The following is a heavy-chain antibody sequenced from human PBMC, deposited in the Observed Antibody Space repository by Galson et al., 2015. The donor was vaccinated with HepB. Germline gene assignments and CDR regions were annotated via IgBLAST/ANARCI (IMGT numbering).Heavy chain of an antibody. Sequence: SVKVSCKASGYSFTIYYIHWVRQAPGQRLERMGRVNTGNGNTKYSQKFQDRVTLTRDTSATTAYMELSSLESEDTAVYYCARGGQWPQFYYFDYWGRGTLVTVSS. CDR1: GYSFTIYY. V-gene: IGHV1-3*04. D-gene: IGHD5-24*01. CDR2: VNTGNGNT. J-gene: IGHJ4*02. CDR3: ARGGQWPQFYYFDY.